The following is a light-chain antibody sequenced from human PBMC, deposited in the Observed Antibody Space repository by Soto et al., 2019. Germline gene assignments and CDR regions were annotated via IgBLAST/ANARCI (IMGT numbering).Light chain of an antibody. CDR2: AAS. J-gene: IGKJ2*01. V-gene: IGKV1-17*03. Sequence: DIQMTQSPSAMSASVGDRVTITCRASQGIRTYLVWFQQTPGKVPKRLIYAASSLENGVPARFSGSGSGTEFTFTISSLQPEDFATYYCLQHNSYPHTFGQGTKLEIK. CDR3: LQHNSYPHT. CDR1: QGIRTY.